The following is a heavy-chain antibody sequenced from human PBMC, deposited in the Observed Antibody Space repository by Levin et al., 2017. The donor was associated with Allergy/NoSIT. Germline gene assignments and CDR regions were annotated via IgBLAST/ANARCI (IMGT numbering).Heavy chain of an antibody. CDR3: ARLQFPSTGRWLTFGTFDL. Sequence: SQTLSLTCAVSGDSLSSYYWSWIRQRPGSGLEWIGYIYYSGSTTYNPSLKSRVTMSVDTSKNQFSLRLTSVATADTAVYFCARLQFPSTGRWLTFGTFDLWGQGTMVTVSS. J-gene: IGHJ3*01. CDR1: GDSLSSYY. CDR2: IYYSGST. D-gene: IGHD3/OR15-3a*01. V-gene: IGHV4-59*01.